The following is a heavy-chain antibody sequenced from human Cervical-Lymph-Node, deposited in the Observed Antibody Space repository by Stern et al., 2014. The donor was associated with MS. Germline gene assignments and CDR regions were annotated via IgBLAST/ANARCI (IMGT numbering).Heavy chain of an antibody. CDR3: ARAIAGGDYSYYNDMDV. V-gene: IGHV1-69*09. J-gene: IGHJ6*02. Sequence: VQLVESGAEVKKPGSSVRVSCKASGGTFSSYSINWVRQAPGHGLEWMGRIIPFLYIPNFAQKFQGRLTITADKSTTTAYMELSSLRSDDTATYFCARAIAGGDYSYYNDMDVWGQGTTVTVSS. D-gene: IGHD2-8*02. CDR1: GGTFSSYS. CDR2: IIPFLYIP.